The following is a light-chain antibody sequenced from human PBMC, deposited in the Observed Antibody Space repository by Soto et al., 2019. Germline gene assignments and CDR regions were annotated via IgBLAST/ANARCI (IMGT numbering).Light chain of an antibody. CDR1: QSVSSY. J-gene: IGKJ4*01. CDR3: QQRSNWPLP. V-gene: IGKV3-11*01. CDR2: DAS. Sequence: EIVLTQSPATLSLSPGERATLSCRASQSVSSYLAWYQQKPGQAPRLHIYDASNRATGIPARFSGSGSGTDFTLTISSLEPEDFAVYYCQQRSNWPLPFGGGTKVEIK.